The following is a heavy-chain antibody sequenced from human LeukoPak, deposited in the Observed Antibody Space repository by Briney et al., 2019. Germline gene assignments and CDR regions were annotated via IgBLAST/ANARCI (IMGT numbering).Heavy chain of an antibody. D-gene: IGHD3-22*01. CDR3: ARDKTNYYDSSGYYNY. V-gene: IGHV1-18*01. CDR2: SAYNGNT. J-gene: IGHJ4*02. Sequence: SAYNGNTNYAQKLQGRVTMTPDTSTSTAYMELRSLRSDDTAVYYCARDKTNYYDSSGYYNYWGQGTLVTVSS.